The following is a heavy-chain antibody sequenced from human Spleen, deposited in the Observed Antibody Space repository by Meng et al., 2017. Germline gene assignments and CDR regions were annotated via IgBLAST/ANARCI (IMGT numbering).Heavy chain of an antibody. Sequence: ASVKVSCKASGYTFTGYYMHWVRQAPGQGLEWMGRINPNSGGTNYAQKFEGRVTMTRDTSISTAYMELSRLRSDDTAVYYCARESREISLIVEGNNYYGVDVWGQGTTVTVSS. CDR2: INPNSGGT. D-gene: IGHD3-22*01. CDR1: GYTFTGYY. V-gene: IGHV1-2*06. CDR3: ARESREISLIVEGNNYYGVDV. J-gene: IGHJ6*02.